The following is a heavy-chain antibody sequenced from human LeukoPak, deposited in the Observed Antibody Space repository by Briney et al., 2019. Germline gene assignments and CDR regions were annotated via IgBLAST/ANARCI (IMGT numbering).Heavy chain of an antibody. V-gene: IGHV3-23*01. Sequence: GGSLRLSCAASGFTVSSYAMGWVRQAPGKGLEWVSAVGGGGTLYYADSVKGRFSISRDISKNTLLLQMNSLRAEDTAVYYCARRRYDWGGDFANWGQGTLVTVSS. D-gene: IGHD3-16*01. CDR1: GFTVSSYA. J-gene: IGHJ4*02. CDR2: VGGGGTL. CDR3: ARRRYDWGGDFAN.